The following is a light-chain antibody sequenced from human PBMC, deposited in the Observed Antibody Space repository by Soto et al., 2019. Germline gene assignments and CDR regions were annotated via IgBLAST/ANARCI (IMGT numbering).Light chain of an antibody. CDR3: AAWDDSLNGVV. Sequence: QSVLTQPPSASGTPGQRVTISCSGSSSNIGSNTVNWYQQLPGTAPKLLIYSNNQRPSGVPDRLSGSKSGTSASLAISGLQSEDEADDYCAAWDDSLNGVVFGGGTKLTVL. CDR2: SNN. J-gene: IGLJ2*01. CDR1: SSNIGSNT. V-gene: IGLV1-44*01.